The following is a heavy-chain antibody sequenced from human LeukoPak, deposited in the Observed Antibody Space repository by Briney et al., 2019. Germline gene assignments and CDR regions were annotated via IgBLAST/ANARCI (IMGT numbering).Heavy chain of an antibody. J-gene: IGHJ3*01. CDR1: GGSISSGGYY. V-gene: IGHV4-31*03. Sequence: SQTLSLTCTVSGGSISSGGYYWSWIRQHPGKGLEWIGYIYYSGSTSYYPTLKSRVTISVDMSKNQFSLQLSSVTAADTAMYYCARGGTTVRTSGSFDYWGQGTMVTVSS. CDR2: IYYSGST. D-gene: IGHD4-4*01. CDR3: ARGGTTVRTSGSFDY.